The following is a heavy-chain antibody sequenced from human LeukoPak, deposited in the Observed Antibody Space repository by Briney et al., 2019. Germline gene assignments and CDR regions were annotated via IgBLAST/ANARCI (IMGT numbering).Heavy chain of an antibody. D-gene: IGHD1-26*01. Sequence: LETLSLTCAVYGGSFSGYYWSWIRQPPGKGLEWIAEINHSGSTNYNPSLQSRVTISVDTSKNQFSLKLSSVTAADTAVYYCARVETGVGPDYWGQGTLVTVSS. V-gene: IGHV4-34*01. J-gene: IGHJ4*02. CDR1: GGSFSGYY. CDR3: ARVETGVGPDY. CDR2: INHSGST.